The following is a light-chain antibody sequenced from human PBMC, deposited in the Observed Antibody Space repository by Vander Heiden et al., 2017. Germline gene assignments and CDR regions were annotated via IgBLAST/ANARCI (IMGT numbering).Light chain of an antibody. CDR3: QQYSDSLRT. Sequence: DIVLTQSPGPLSLSPGERATLSCRASQSISSTYLAWYQQKPGQAPRLLIYGASSRATGIPDRFSGSGSGTDFTLTISRLEPDDFAVFYCQQYSDSLRTFGQGTKVEIK. V-gene: IGKV3-20*01. J-gene: IGKJ1*01. CDR2: GAS. CDR1: QSISSTY.